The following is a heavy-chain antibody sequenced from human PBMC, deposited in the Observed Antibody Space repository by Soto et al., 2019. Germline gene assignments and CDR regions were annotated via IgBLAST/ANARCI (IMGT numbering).Heavy chain of an antibody. CDR2: IDPSDYYT. V-gene: IGHV5-10-1*01. J-gene: IGHJ3*02. Sequence: PGESLKTSCKGFGSSFTSYWTSGGRQMPGKGRGWMGRIDPSDYYTNDSPSFQGHVTISADKSISTAYLQWSSLKASDTAMYYCACRYYYDSSGYYSSFAFDIWGQGTMVTVSS. CDR3: ACRYYYDSSGYYSSFAFDI. CDR1: GSSFTSYW. D-gene: IGHD3-22*01.